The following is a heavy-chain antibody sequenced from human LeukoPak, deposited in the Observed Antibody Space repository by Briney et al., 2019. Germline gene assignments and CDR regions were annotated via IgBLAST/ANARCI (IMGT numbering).Heavy chain of an antibody. CDR3: ARDGFIPFDY. D-gene: IGHD2-21*01. J-gene: IGHJ4*02. CDR2: IYHSGST. CDR1: GYSISSGYY. V-gene: IGHV4-38-2*02. Sequence: SETLSLPCTVSGYSISSGYYWGWIRQPPGKGLEWIGSIYHSGSTYYNPSLKSRVTISVDTSKNQFSLQLSSVTAADTAVYYCARDGFIPFDYWGQGTLVTVSS.